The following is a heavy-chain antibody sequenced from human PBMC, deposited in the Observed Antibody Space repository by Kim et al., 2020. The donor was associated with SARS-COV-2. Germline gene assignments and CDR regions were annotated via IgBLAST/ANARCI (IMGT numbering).Heavy chain of an antibody. V-gene: IGHV1-2*04. Sequence: ASVKVSCKASGYTFTGYYMHWVRQAPGQGLEWMGWINPNSGGTNYAQKFQGWVTMTWDTSISTAYMELSRLRSDDTAVYYCARASYSSSWYSRWFDPWGQGTLVTVSS. D-gene: IGHD6-13*01. CDR3: ARASYSSSWYSRWFDP. CDR2: INPNSGGT. CDR1: GYTFTGYY. J-gene: IGHJ5*02.